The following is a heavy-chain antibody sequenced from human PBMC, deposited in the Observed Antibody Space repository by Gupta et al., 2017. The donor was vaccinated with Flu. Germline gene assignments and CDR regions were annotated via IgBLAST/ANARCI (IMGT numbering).Heavy chain of an antibody. D-gene: IGHD3-16*01. V-gene: IGHV3-15*01. CDR2: IKSKTDGGTT. J-gene: IGHJ3*02. CDR3: TTDSSGGITFDI. CDR1: GFTFSNAW. Sequence: EVQLVESGGGLVKPGGSLRLSCAASGFTFSNAWMTWVRQAPGKGLEWVGRIKSKTDGGTTDYAAPVKGRFTISRDDSKNTLYLQMNSLKTEDTAVYYCTTDSSGGITFDIWGQGTRVTVSA.